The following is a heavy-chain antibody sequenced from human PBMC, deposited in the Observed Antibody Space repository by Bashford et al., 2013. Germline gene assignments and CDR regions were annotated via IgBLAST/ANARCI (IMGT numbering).Heavy chain of an antibody. CDR1: GGTFSSYT. Sequence: SVKVSCKASGGTFSSYTISWVRQAPGQGLEWMGGIIPIFGTANYAQKFQGRVTITADESTSTAYMGLSSLRSEDTAVYYCARGSELGATVAFDYWGQGTLVTVSS. J-gene: IGHJ4*02. D-gene: IGHD1-26*01. CDR3: ARGSELGATVAFDY. CDR2: IIPIFGTA. V-gene: IGHV1-69*13.